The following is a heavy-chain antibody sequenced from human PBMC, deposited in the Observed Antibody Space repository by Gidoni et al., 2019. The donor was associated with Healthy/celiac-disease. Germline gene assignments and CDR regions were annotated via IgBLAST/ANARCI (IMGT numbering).Heavy chain of an antibody. V-gene: IGHV1-8*01. D-gene: IGHD7-27*01. CDR3: ARGVSHYLGGDWFDP. CDR2: MNPNSGNT. CDR1: GSTFPSYD. J-gene: IGHJ5*02. Sequence: QVPLVQSGAEVKKPGASVKVPCRALGSTFPSYDINWVRQATGQGLAWMGWMNPNSGNTGYAQKFQGRVTMTRNTSISTAYMELSSLRSEDTAVYYCARGVSHYLGGDWFDPWGQGTLVTVSS.